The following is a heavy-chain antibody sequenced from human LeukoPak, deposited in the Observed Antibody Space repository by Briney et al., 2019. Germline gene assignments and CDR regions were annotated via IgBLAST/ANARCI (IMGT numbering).Heavy chain of an antibody. Sequence: GGSLGLSCAASGFTFDDYAMHWVRQAPGKGLEWVSGISWNSGSIGYADSVKGRFTISRDNAKNSLYLQMNSLRAEDTALYYCAKSDYYYYYYMDVWGKGTTVTISS. J-gene: IGHJ6*03. CDR2: ISWNSGSI. CDR3: AKSDYYYYYYMDV. CDR1: GFTFDDYA. V-gene: IGHV3-9*01.